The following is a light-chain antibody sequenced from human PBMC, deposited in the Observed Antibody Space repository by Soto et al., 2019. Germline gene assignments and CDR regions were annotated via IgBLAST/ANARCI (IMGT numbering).Light chain of an antibody. V-gene: IGKV3-20*01. CDR1: QSVSSSY. J-gene: IGKJ5*01. CDR2: GAS. Sequence: EIVLTQSPGTLSLSPGERATLSCRASQSVSSSYLAWYQQKPGQAPRLLIYGASSRATGIPDRFSGSGSGTDFTLTISRLEPEDFPVYYCQQYGSARTFGQETRLEIK. CDR3: QQYGSART.